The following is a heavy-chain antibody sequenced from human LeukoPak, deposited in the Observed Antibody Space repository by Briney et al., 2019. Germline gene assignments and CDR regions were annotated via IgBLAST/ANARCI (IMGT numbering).Heavy chain of an antibody. D-gene: IGHD4/OR15-4a*01. J-gene: IGHJ4*02. CDR3: AKIGADVGF. CDR2: INGGGGST. CDR1: GFTFSSYA. V-gene: IGHV3-23*01. Sequence: GGSLRLSCAASGFTFSSYAMSWVRQAPGKGLDWVSSINGGGGSTYYADSVKGRFTISRDNSKNTLYLQMNSLRAEDTAVYYCAKIGADVGFWGQGTLVTVSS.